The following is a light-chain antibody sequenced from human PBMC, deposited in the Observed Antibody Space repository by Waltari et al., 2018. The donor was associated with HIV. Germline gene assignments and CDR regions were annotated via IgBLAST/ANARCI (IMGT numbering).Light chain of an antibody. CDR2: KNA. Sequence: SSELTQPPSVSVSPGQTARITCSGDASPKPYTHWFQQKPGQAPVVVIPKNAERPSGIPERFSAARSGTTVTLTITGVQIDDEADYYCLSADTSGTYVFGPGTTVTVL. CDR1: ASPKPY. V-gene: IGLV3-25*03. CDR3: LSADTSGTYV. J-gene: IGLJ1*01.